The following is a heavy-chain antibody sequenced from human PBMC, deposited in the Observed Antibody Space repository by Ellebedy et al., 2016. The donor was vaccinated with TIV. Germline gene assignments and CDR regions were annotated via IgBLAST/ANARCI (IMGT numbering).Heavy chain of an antibody. D-gene: IGHD2-2*01. V-gene: IGHV4-34*01. J-gene: IGHJ6*02. Sequence: SETLSLTXAVYGGSFSGYYWSWIRYSPGKGLEWIGEINHSGSTNYNPSLKSRVTISVDTSKNQFSLRLSSVTAADTAVYYCARFRSGIVVAPAHYGMDVWGQGTTVTVSS. CDR2: INHSGST. CDR1: GGSFSGYY. CDR3: ARFRSGIVVAPAHYGMDV.